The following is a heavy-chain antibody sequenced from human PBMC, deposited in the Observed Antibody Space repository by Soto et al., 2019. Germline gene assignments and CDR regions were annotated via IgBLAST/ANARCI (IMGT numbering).Heavy chain of an antibody. CDR1: GFTFSSYW. Sequence: GGSLRLSCAASGFTFSSYWMSWVRQAPGKGLEWVANIKQDGSEKYYVDSVKGRFTISRDNAKNSLYLQMNSLRAEDTAVYYCARGGLGDFWSGTYYFDYWGQGTLVTVSS. CDR2: IKQDGSEK. D-gene: IGHD3-3*01. V-gene: IGHV3-7*01. CDR3: ARGGLGDFWSGTYYFDY. J-gene: IGHJ4*02.